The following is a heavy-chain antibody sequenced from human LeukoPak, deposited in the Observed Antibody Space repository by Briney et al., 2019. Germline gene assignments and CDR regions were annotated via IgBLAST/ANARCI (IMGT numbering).Heavy chain of an antibody. CDR1: GFTFSSYG. Sequence: GGSLRLSCAASGFTFSSYGMPWVRQAPGKGLEWVAVIWYDGSNKYYADSVKGRFTISRDNSKNTLYLQMNSLRAEDTAVYYCARDNSGHDYSNYGWFDPWGQGTLVTVSS. CDR3: ARDNSGHDYSNYGWFDP. V-gene: IGHV3-33*01. D-gene: IGHD4-4*01. CDR2: IWYDGSNK. J-gene: IGHJ5*02.